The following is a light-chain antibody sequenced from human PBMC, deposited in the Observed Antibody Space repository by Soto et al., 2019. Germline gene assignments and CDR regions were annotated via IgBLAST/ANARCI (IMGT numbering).Light chain of an antibody. Sequence: QSALTQPPSASGSPRQSVTISCTGTSSDVGGYNYVSWYQQHPGKVPKLLIYDVTRRPSGVPDRFSGSKSGNTASLTVSALQAQDEAHYYCSSYAGTNVLIFGGGTKLTVL. CDR1: SSDVGGYNY. V-gene: IGLV2-8*01. CDR3: SSYAGTNVLI. CDR2: DVT. J-gene: IGLJ2*01.